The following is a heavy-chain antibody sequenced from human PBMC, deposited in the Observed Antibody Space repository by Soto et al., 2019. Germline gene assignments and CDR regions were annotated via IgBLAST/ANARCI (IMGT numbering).Heavy chain of an antibody. J-gene: IGHJ5*02. V-gene: IGHV3-23*01. Sequence: GGSLRLSCEVSGFTFINYAMTWVRQPPGKGLEWVSGISGDGGSTYYADSVKGRFTISRDNPKNKMFLEMKTLRVEDTAVYYCAKCISWRVSPDSWFDAWGLGTRVTVAS. D-gene: IGHD1-20*01. CDR3: AKCISWRVSPDSWFDA. CDR1: GFTFINYA. CDR2: ISGDGGST.